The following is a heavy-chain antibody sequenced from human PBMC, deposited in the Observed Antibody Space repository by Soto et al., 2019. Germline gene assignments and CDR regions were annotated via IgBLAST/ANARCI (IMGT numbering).Heavy chain of an antibody. V-gene: IGHV2-5*02. CDR1: GFSLSTSGVG. J-gene: IGHJ4*02. Sequence: QITLKESGPTLVKPTQTLTLTCTFSGFSLSTSGVGVGWIRQPPGKALEWLALIYWDDDKRYSPSLKSRLTITKDSTKNQVDITMTNMDPVDKATYYCAHRAPMIVWHGYFDYWGQGTLVTVSS. CDR3: AHRAPMIVWHGYFDY. D-gene: IGHD3-22*01. CDR2: IYWDDDK.